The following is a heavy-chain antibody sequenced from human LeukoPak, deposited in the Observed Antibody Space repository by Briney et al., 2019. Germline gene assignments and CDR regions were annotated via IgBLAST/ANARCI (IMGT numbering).Heavy chain of an antibody. CDR1: GYTFTSYY. D-gene: IGHD3-10*01. J-gene: IGHJ6*02. Sequence: ASVKVSCKASGYTFTSYYMHWVRQAPGQGLEWMGIINPSGGSTSYAQKFQGRVTMTRDTSISTAYMELSRLRSDDTAVYYCARGGRPVSGRYYYGMDVWGQGTTVTVSS. V-gene: IGHV1-46*01. CDR2: INPSGGST. CDR3: ARGGRPVSGRYYYGMDV.